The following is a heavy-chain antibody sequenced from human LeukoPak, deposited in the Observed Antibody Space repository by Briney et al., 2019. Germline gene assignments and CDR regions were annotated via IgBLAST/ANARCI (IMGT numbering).Heavy chain of an antibody. CDR3: ARDHPPYGDYPFWYFDY. D-gene: IGHD4-17*01. CDR2: ISYDGSNK. J-gene: IGHJ4*02. V-gene: IGHV3-30*04. CDR1: GFTFSSYA. Sequence: RGSLRHSCAASGFTFSSYAMHWVRQAPGKGLEWVAVISYDGSNKYYADSVKGRFTISRDNSKNTLYLQMNSLRAEDTAVYYCARDHPPYGDYPFWYFDYWGQGTLVTVST.